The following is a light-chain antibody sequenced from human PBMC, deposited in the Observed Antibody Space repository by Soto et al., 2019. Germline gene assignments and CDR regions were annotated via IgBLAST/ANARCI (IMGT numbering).Light chain of an antibody. J-gene: IGLJ3*02. V-gene: IGLV1-51*02. CDR3: GTWDNSLSAWV. Sequence: QSVLTQPPSVSAAPGQKVTISCSGSSSNIGSHYVSWYQQLPGTAPRLLIYENNKRPSGIPDRFSGSKSGTSATLDITGLQTGDEADYYCGTWDNSLSAWVLGGGTQLTVL. CDR2: ENN. CDR1: SSNIGSHY.